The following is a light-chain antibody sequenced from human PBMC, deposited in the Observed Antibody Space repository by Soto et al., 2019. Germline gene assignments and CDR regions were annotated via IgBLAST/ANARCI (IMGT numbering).Light chain of an antibody. CDR1: SSNIGSSY. J-gene: IGLJ2*01. Sequence: QSVLTQPPSASGTPGQRVTISCSGSSSNIGSSYVYWYQQLPGTAPKLVIFRNNQRPSGVPDRFSGSKSGTSASLAISGLPSEDEADYYCAGWDASLSGHVVFGGGTKLTVL. CDR2: RNN. V-gene: IGLV1-47*01. CDR3: AGWDASLSGHVV.